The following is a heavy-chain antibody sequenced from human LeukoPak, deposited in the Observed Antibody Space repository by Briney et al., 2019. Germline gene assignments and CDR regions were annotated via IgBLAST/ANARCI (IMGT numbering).Heavy chain of an antibody. CDR1: GYTFTGYY. D-gene: IGHD3-3*01. V-gene: IGHV1-2*02. Sequence: GASVKVSCKASGYTFTGYYMHWVRQAPGQGLEWMGWINPNSGGTNYAQKFQGRVTMTRDTSISTAYMELSRLRSDDTAVYYCARVRRITIFGANLNDAFDIWGQGTMVTVSS. CDR2: INPNSGGT. CDR3: ARVRRITIFGANLNDAFDI. J-gene: IGHJ3*02.